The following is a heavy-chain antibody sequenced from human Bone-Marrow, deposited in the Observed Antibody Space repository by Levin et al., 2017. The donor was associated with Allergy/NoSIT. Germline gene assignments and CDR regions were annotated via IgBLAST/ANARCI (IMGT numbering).Heavy chain of an antibody. CDR2: IIPIFGTA. CDR1: GGTFSSYA. D-gene: IGHD5-24*01. J-gene: IGHJ4*02. Sequence: ASVKVSCKASGGTFSSYAISWVRQAPGQGLEWMGGIIPIFGTANYAQKFQGRVTITADESTSTAYMELSSLRSEDTAVYYCASPDVEMATSFSDKYYFDYWGQGTLVTVSS. CDR3: ASPDVEMATSFSDKYYFDY. V-gene: IGHV1-69*13.